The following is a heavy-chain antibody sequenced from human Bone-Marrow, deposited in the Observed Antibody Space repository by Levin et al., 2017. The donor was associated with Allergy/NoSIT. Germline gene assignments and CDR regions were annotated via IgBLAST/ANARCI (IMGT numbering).Heavy chain of an antibody. V-gene: IGHV3-9*01. J-gene: IGHJ3*01. D-gene: IGHD6-25*01. Sequence: PGGSLRLSCAASGFTFDDYAMHWVRQGPGKGLEWVSGMSWNGGTIDYADSVKGRFTISRDNAKNSLYLQINSLRPEDTAIYYCAKNQVSSGLTGGFDSWGQGTVVSVSS. CDR1: GFTFDDYA. CDR2: MSWNGGTI. CDR3: AKNQVSSGLTGGFDS.